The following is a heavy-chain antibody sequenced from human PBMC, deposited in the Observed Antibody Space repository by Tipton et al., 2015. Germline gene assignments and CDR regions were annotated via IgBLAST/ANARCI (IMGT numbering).Heavy chain of an antibody. J-gene: IGHJ4*02. CDR2: IYPGDSDA. CDR1: GYTFTNYW. CDR3: ARQRDDYFDL. D-gene: IGHD2-21*02. V-gene: IGHV5-51*01. Sequence: QLVQSGPEVKKPGESLRISCKASGYTFTNYWIGWVRQMPGKGLEWMGIIYPGDSDARVSPSFQGQVTISADKSISTAYLQWSSLRASDSAMFYCARQRDDYFDLWGQGTLVTVSA.